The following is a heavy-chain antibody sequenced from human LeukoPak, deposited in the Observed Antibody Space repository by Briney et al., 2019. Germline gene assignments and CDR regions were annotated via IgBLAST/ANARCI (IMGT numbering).Heavy chain of an antibody. CDR1: GFTFNGYY. J-gene: IGHJ3*02. Sequence: GASVKVSCKASGFTFNGYYVHWVRQAPGQGLEWMGRIHPYSGGSNSAQKFQGRVTMARDMSINTVYMELSGLRSDDTALYYCASAVPAIVIPQNGFVIWGPGTMVTVSS. CDR2: IHPYSGGS. D-gene: IGHD1-26*01. CDR3: ASAVPAIVIPQNGFVI. V-gene: IGHV1-2*06.